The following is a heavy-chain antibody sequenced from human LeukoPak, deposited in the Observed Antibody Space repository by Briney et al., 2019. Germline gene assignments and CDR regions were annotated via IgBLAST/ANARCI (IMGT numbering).Heavy chain of an antibody. CDR2: INPNSGGT. CDR1: GYTFTGYY. V-gene: IGHV1-2*02. D-gene: IGHD2-2*01. J-gene: IGHJ4*02. CDR3: ARDQDYQIDY. Sequence: ASVKVSCKASGYTFTGYYMHLVRQAPGQGREWMGWINPNSGGTNYAQKFQGRVTMTRDTSISTAYMELSRLRSDGTAVYYCARDQDYQIDYWGQGTLVTVSS.